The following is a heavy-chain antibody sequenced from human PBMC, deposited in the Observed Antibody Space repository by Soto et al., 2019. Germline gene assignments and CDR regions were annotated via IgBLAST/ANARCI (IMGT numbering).Heavy chain of an antibody. V-gene: IGHV3-7*03. CDR1: GFTFSRYW. J-gene: IGHJ4*02. Sequence: GGFLRLSCAASGFTFSRYWMSWVRQAPRKGLEWVANIKQDGSEKYYVDSVKGRFTISRDNAKNSVYLQMNSLRAEDTAVYYCARDFEGSYGYGPFEYWGQGTLVTVSS. CDR3: ARDFEGSYGYGPFEY. D-gene: IGHD5-18*01. CDR2: IKQDGSEK.